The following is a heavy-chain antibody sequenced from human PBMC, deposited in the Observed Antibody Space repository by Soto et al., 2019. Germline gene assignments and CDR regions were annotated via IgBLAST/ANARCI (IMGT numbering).Heavy chain of an antibody. V-gene: IGHV4-59*01. D-gene: IGHD3-3*01. CDR3: ARTRPARRFGITEFDY. Sequence: PSETLSLTCTVSGGSISSYYWSWIRQPPGKGLEWIGYIYYSGSTNYNPSLKSRVTISVDTSKNQFSLKLSSVTAADTAVYYCARTRPARRFGITEFDYWGQGTLVTV. CDR1: GGSISSYY. CDR2: IYYSGST. J-gene: IGHJ4*02.